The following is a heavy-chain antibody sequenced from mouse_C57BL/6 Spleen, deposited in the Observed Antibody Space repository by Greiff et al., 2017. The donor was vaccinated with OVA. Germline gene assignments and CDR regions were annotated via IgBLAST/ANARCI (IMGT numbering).Heavy chain of an antibody. CDR3: ARRGVLRYFDY. Sequence: VQLKQPGAELVMPGASVKLSCKASGYTFTSYWMHWVKQRPGQGLEWIGEIDPSDSYTNYNQKFKGKSTLTVDKSSSTAYMQLSSLTSEDSAVYYCARRGVLRYFDYWGQGTTLTVSS. CDR1: GYTFTSYW. D-gene: IGHD1-1*01. J-gene: IGHJ2*01. V-gene: IGHV1-69*01. CDR2: IDPSDSYT.